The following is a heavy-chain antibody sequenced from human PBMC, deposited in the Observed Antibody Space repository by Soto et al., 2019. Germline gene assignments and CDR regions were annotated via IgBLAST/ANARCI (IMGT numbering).Heavy chain of an antibody. Sequence: QVQLQESGPGLVKPSQTLSLTCTVSGGSISSGGYYWSWIRQHPGKGLEWIGYIYYSGSTYYNPSPNSPVTISVDTSKNPFSLKLSSVTAADTAVYYCARAATTVVTPFDYWGQGTLVTVSS. J-gene: IGHJ4*02. D-gene: IGHD4-17*01. CDR1: GGSISSGGYY. CDR3: ARAATTVVTPFDY. CDR2: IYYSGST. V-gene: IGHV4-31*01.